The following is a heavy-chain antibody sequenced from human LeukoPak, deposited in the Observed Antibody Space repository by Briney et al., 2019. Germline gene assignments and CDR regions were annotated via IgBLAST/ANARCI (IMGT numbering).Heavy chain of an antibody. CDR1: GYTFTSYG. CDR2: ISAYNGNT. Sequence: GASVKVSCKASGYTFTSYGISWVRQAPGQGLEWMGWISAYNGNTNYAQKLQGRVTMTTDTSTSTVYMELRSLRSDDTAVYYCARATGIAAAGHFDYRGQGTLVTVSS. J-gene: IGHJ4*02. V-gene: IGHV1-18*01. CDR3: ARATGIAAAGHFDY. D-gene: IGHD6-13*01.